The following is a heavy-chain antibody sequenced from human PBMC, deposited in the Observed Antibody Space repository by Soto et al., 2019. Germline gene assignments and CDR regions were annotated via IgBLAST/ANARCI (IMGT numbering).Heavy chain of an antibody. J-gene: IGHJ1*01. CDR2: IYWDDDK. CDR1: GFSLTTSEVG. Sequence: QITLKESGPTLVKPTQTLTLTCAFSGFSLTTSEVGVGWIRQPPGKALEWLALIYWDDDKRYSPSLMSRLTITKDTSKNQVVLTMTNMDPVDTATSYFAHMFTSSEYFQYWGQGTLVTVSS. V-gene: IGHV2-5*02. CDR3: AHMFTSSEYFQY. D-gene: IGHD3-10*01.